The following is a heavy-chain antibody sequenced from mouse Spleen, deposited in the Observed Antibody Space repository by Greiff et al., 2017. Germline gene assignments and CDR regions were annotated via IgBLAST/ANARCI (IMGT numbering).Heavy chain of an antibody. J-gene: IGHJ2*01. CDR2: IDPENGDT. V-gene: IGHV14-4*01. Sequence: VQLKQSGAELVRPGASVKLSCTASGFNIKDDYMHWVKQRPEQGLEWIGWIDPENGDTEYASKFQGKATITADTSSNTAYLQLSSLTSEDTAVYYCTMASYPFDYWGQGTTLTVSS. CDR3: TMASYPFDY. D-gene: IGHD2-10*01. CDR1: GFNIKDDY.